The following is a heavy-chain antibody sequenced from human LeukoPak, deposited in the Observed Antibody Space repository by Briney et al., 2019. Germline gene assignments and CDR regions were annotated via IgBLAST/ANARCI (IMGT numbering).Heavy chain of an antibody. CDR1: GYTFTNYF. CDR3: ARRDCVGDCYSNWFDP. Sequence: GASVKVSCKASGYTFTNYFMHWVRQAPGQGLEWMGIINPGGGSTGYAQKFQGRITMTTDMSTRTVYMELSSLESEDTAVYYCARRDCVGDCYSNWFDPWGQGTLVTVSS. D-gene: IGHD2-21*02. J-gene: IGHJ5*02. V-gene: IGHV1-46*01. CDR2: INPGGGST.